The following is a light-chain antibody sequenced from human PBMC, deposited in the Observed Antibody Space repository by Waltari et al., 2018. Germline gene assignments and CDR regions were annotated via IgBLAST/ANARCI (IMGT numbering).Light chain of an antibody. CDR1: SSDVGVYNL. CDR3: CSYAGSRTFVV. V-gene: IGLV2-23*03. Sequence: QSALTQPASVSGSPGQSITISCTGTSSDVGVYNLVSWYQQHPGKAPKLMICEGSKRPSGVSNRFSGSKSGNTASLTISGLQAEDEADYYCCSYAGSRTFVVFGGGTKLTVL. CDR2: EGS. J-gene: IGLJ3*02.